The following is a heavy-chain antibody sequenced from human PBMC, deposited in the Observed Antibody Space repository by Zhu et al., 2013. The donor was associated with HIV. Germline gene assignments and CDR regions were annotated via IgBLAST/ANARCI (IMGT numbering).Heavy chain of an antibody. D-gene: IGHD2-2*01. CDR1: GGSISSYY. V-gene: IGHV4-59*01. J-gene: IGHJ4*02. CDR2: IYYSGST. Sequence: QVQLQESGPGLVKPSETLSLTCTVSGGSISSYYWSWIRQPPGKGLEWIGYIYYSGSTNYNPSLKSRVTISVDTSKNQFSLKLSSVTAADTAVYYCARGTKGLLLGDYWGQGNPGHRLL. CDR3: ARGTKGLLLGDY.